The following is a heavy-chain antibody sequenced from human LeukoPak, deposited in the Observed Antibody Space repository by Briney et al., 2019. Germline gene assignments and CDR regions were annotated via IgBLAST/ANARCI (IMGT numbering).Heavy chain of an antibody. V-gene: IGHV3-9*01. CDR2: ISWNSGSI. CDR1: GFTFDDYA. D-gene: IGHD5-18*01. Sequence: GRSLRLSCAASGFTFDDYAMHWVRQAPGKGLEWVSGISWNSGSIDYADSVKGRFTISRDNAKTSLYLHMNSLRAEDTAVYYCARHLSGVTGYTYGRGIDYWGQGTLATVSS. CDR3: ARHLSGVTGYTYGRGIDY. J-gene: IGHJ4*02.